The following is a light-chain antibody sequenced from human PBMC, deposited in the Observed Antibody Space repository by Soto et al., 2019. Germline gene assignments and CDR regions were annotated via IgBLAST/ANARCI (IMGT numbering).Light chain of an antibody. V-gene: IGKV1-5*03. CDR2: KAS. CDR1: QYITSW. CDR3: QQYNSNPLT. J-gene: IGKJ4*01. Sequence: VQMTPSPSTLSASVADRVTITCRASQYITSWLAWYQQKPGKAPKLLIYKASSLESGVPSRFSGSGSGTEFTLTISSLQPDDFATYHCQQYNSNPLTFGGGNKV.